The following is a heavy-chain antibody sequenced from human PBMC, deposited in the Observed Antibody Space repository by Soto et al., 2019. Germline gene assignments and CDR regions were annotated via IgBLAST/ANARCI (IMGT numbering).Heavy chain of an antibody. D-gene: IGHD3-3*01. J-gene: IGHJ6*02. V-gene: IGHV3-33*01. Sequence: GGSLRLSCAASGFTFSSYGMHWVRQAPGKGLEWVAVIWYDGSNKYYADSVKGRFTISRDNSKNTLYLQMNSLRAEDTAVYYCARVQNYDFWSGYYATPYYYYGMDVWGQGTTVTVSS. CDR2: IWYDGSNK. CDR1: GFTFSSYG. CDR3: ARVQNYDFWSGYYATPYYYYGMDV.